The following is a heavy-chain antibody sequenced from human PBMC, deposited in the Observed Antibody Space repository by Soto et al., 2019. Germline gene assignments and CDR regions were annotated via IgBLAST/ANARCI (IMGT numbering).Heavy chain of an antibody. D-gene: IGHD3-22*01. CDR3: ARVHPPDYYDSSGYYGP. Sequence: GASVKVSCKASGYTFTSYAMHWVRQAPGQRLEWMGWINAGNGNTKYSQKFQGRVTITRDTSASTAYMELSSLRSEDTAVYYCARVHPPDYYDSSGYYGPWGQGTLVTVSS. V-gene: IGHV1-3*01. CDR1: GYTFTSYA. CDR2: INAGNGNT. J-gene: IGHJ5*02.